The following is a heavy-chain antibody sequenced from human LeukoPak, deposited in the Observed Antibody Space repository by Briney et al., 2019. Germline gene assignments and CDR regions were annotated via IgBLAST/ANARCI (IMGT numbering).Heavy chain of an antibody. D-gene: IGHD6-13*01. J-gene: IGHJ5*02. CDR2: IYYTGNT. Sequence: SETLSLTCSVSGGSIGTYFWSWIRQPPGKGLEWIGYIYYTGNTNYHPSLKSRVTISLDTSKNQFSLKLSSVTAADTAVYYCARDSSSWNGWFDPWGQGTLVTVSP. CDR3: ARDSSSWNGWFDP. CDR1: GGSIGTYF. V-gene: IGHV4-59*01.